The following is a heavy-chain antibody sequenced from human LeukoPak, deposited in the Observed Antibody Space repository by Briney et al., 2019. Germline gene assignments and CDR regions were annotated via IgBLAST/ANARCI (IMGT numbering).Heavy chain of an antibody. J-gene: IGHJ6*03. CDR3: AKDATAVPGTVYMDV. V-gene: IGHV3-23*01. CDR1: GFTFSSYA. Sequence: GGSLRLSCAASGFTFSSYAMSWVRQAPGKGLEWVSSISGSGGSTYYADYVKGRFTISRDNSKNTLDLQMNSLRAEDTALYHCAKDATAVPGTVYMDVWGNGTTVTVSS. D-gene: IGHD6-13*01. CDR2: ISGSGGST.